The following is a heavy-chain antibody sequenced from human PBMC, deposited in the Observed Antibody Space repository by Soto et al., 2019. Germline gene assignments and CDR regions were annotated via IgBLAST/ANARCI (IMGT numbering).Heavy chain of an antibody. CDR2: INHSGST. V-gene: IGHV4-34*01. J-gene: IGHJ5*02. D-gene: IGHD2-15*01. Sequence: QVQLQQWGAGLLKPSETLSLTCAVYGGSFSGYYWSWIRQPPGKGLEWIGEINHSGSTNYNPSLKSGVTIPVDASKNQFAVKPSSVPAADTAGYYLSRGLTFHRTPSRFHPCGQGTLVSDSS. CDR1: GGSFSGYY. CDR3: SRGLTFHRTPSRFHP.